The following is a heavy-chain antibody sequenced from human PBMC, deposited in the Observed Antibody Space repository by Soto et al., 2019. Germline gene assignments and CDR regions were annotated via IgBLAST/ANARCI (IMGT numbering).Heavy chain of an antibody. V-gene: IGHV1-69*01. CDR1: GGTFSSYA. J-gene: IGHJ4*02. D-gene: IGHD6-6*01. CDR2: IIPIFGTA. Sequence: QVQLVQSGAEVKKPGSSVKVSCKASGGTFSSYAISWVRQAPGQGLEWMGGIIPIFGTANYAQKFQGRVTITADESTSTAYLELSSLRSEDTAVYYCASPEAVYSSSSAPFDYWGQGTLVTVSS. CDR3: ASPEAVYSSSSAPFDY.